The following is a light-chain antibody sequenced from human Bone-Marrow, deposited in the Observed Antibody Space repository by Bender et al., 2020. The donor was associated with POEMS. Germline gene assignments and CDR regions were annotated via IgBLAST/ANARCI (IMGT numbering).Light chain of an antibody. CDR2: DVS. CDR3: YSYTTSNTFV. CDR1: SSDVGSYKD. Sequence: QSALTQPASVSGSPGQSITISCTGTSSDVGSYKDVAWYQQHPGTAPNVMIYDVSNRPSGVSNRFSGPKSGNTASLTISGLQAEDEADYYCYSYTTSNTFVFGTGTKVTVL. V-gene: IGLV2-14*03. J-gene: IGLJ1*01.